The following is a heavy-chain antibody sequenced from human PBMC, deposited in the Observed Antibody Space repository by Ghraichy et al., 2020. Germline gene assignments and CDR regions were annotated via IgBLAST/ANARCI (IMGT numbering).Heavy chain of an antibody. D-gene: IGHD3-16*01. CDR2: IYYSGST. V-gene: IGHV4-39*01. CDR1: GGSISSSSYY. J-gene: IGHJ5*02. CDR3: ARGPEDYVWGSNNWFDP. Sequence: SETLSLTCTVSGGSISSSSYYWGWIRQPPGKGLEWIGSIYYSGSTYYNPSLKSRVTISVDTSKNQFSLKLSSVTAADTAVYYCARGPEDYVWGSNNWFDPWGQGTLVTVSS.